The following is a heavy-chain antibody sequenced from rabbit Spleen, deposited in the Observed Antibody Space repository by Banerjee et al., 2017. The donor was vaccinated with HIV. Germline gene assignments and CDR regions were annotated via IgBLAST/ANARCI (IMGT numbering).Heavy chain of an antibody. Sequence: QEQLVESGGDLVKPEGSLTLTCTASGFSFSYSYWICWVRQAPGKGLEWIGCIYTGSGSAWYASWAKGRFTISKTPSTTVTLQMTSLTAADTATFFCAKTGYDGYGLNLWGQGTLVTVS. D-gene: IGHD6-1*01. J-gene: IGHJ4*01. V-gene: IGHV1S45*01. CDR1: GFSFSYSYW. CDR2: IYTGSGSA. CDR3: AKTGYDGYGLNL.